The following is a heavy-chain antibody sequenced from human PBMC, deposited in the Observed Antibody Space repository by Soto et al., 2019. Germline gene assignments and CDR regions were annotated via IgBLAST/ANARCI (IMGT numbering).Heavy chain of an antibody. CDR3: ARPRQEYYYYGMDV. Sequence: SETLSLTCTVSGGSISSSSYYWGWIRQPPGKGLEWIGSIYYSGSTYYNPSLKSRVTISVDTSKNQFSLKLSSVTAADTAVYYCARPRQEYYYYGMDVWGQGTTVTVS. CDR2: IYYSGST. J-gene: IGHJ6*02. V-gene: IGHV4-39*01. D-gene: IGHD1-1*01. CDR1: GGSISSSSYY.